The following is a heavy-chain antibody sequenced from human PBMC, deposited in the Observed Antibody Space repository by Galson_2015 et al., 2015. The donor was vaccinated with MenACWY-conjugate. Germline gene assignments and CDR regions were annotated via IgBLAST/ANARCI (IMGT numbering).Heavy chain of an antibody. J-gene: IGHJ5*02. V-gene: IGHV3-33*01. CDR3: ASDRGMGRRASNWFVP. CDR1: GFTLSSYS. Sequence: SLRLSCAASGFTLSSYSMHWVRQSPGKGLEWVALIWSDGNKKSYVDSVRGRFNISRDNSKNTLYLQMNNLRADDTAVYYCASDRGMGRRASNWFVPWGQGATVTVSS. CDR2: IWSDGNKK. D-gene: IGHD3-16*01.